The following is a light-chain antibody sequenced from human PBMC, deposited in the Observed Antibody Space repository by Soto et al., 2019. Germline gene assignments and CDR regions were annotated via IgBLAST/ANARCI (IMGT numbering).Light chain of an antibody. V-gene: IGKV1-5*01. CDR2: AAS. CDR3: QQYNSYPLT. CDR1: QSISSD. Sequence: DSQMTQYPFSLSASVADRVTITCLTSQSISSDLNWYQQKAGKAPKLLIYAASSLESGVPSRFSGSGSGTEFTLTISSLQPDDFATYYCQQYNSYPLTFGGGTKVDIK. J-gene: IGKJ4*01.